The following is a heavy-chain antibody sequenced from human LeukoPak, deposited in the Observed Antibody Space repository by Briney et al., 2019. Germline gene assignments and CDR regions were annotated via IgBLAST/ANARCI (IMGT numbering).Heavy chain of an antibody. CDR3: IRDRRHYCSGGSCYYYYALDV. CDR1: GFTFGDYG. CDR2: IRSRVYGGTT. Sequence: GGSLRLSCITSGFTFGDYGMSWVRQAPGKGQEWVGFIRSRVYGGTTEYDASVKGRFTISRDDSKSIAYLQMNSLEIEDTAVYYCIRDRRHYCSGGSCYYYYALDVWGKGTTVTVSS. J-gene: IGHJ6*04. V-gene: IGHV3-49*04. D-gene: IGHD2-15*01.